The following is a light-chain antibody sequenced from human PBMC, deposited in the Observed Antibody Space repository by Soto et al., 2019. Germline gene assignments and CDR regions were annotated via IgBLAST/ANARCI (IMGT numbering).Light chain of an antibody. CDR1: QSVSSSY. CDR2: DAS. CDR3: QQRQYRPPIT. V-gene: IGKV3D-20*02. Sequence: EIVSLQSPGPLSLSSGERVTLSSRASQSVSSSYLASYQQKPGQAPSLXXYDASRRANGIPDRISSGGSWTNYILTISRLEPADFSAYYYQQRQYRPPITFGQGTRLEIK. J-gene: IGKJ5*01.